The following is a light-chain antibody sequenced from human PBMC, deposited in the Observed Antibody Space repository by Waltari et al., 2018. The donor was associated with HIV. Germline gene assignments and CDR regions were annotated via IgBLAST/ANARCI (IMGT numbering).Light chain of an antibody. CDR3: ASNRLDYTLI. J-gene: IGLJ2*01. V-gene: IGLV2-14*03. CDR2: DIN. CDR1: STVSRFYQY. Sequence: QSAFTQPDPLSGFLGPPFNLSCTGLSTVSRFYQYFSWYQQHPGKTPRLIIFDINTRPSGVSDHFSGSRSGNSASLTFSGLQSGDEAHYYCASNRLDYTLIFGGGTKLTVL.